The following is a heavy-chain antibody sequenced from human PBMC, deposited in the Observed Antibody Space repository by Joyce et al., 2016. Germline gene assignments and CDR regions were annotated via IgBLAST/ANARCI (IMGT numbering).Heavy chain of an antibody. V-gene: IGHV3-74*03. CDR3: ARGPYCAAYCQTHGPFYFDR. D-gene: IGHD2-21*01. CDR1: GFAFGNYW. CDR2: LNRDGTTT. J-gene: IGHJ4*02. Sequence: EARLVQSGGGFFQPGESLRLSCEASGFAFGNYWMYWVRRVPGKAPAGFARLNRDGTTTEEADSVEGLFTISRDNDKNTLYLDMNSLRVDDTAVFFCARGPYCAAYCQTHGPFYFDRWGQGTQVTVST.